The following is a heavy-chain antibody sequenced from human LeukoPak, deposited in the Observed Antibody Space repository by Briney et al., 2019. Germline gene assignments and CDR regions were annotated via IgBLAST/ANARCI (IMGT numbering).Heavy chain of an antibody. CDR3: ARYVVSGAGTYYFDY. D-gene: IGHD3-10*01. CDR1: GGSISSNNYY. V-gene: IGHV4-39*02. J-gene: IGHJ4*02. CDR2: INYGGTT. Sequence: SVTLSLTCTVSGGSISSNNYYWSWIRQPPGREMEWIESINYGGTTYYNPSLKSRITISVDTSKNHFSLRLSSVTAADTAVYLCARYVVSGAGTYYFDYWGQGSLVTVSS.